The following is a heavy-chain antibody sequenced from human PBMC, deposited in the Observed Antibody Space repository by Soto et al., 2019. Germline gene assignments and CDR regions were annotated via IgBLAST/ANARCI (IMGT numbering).Heavy chain of an antibody. CDR1: GGSISSSRFH. J-gene: IGHJ4*02. CDR3: ARRIVATETFDY. CDR2: ITYSAAT. V-gene: IGHV4-39*01. D-gene: IGHD5-12*01. Sequence: PSETLSLTCTVSGGSISSSRFHLGWIRQPPGKGLEWIASITYSAATFYNPSLKSRVTLSVDTSKNQFALKLSSVTAADTAAYYCARRIVATETFDYWGQGTLVNVSS.